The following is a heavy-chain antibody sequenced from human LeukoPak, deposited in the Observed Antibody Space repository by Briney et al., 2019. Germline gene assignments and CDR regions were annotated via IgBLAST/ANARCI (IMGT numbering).Heavy chain of an antibody. Sequence: GGSLRLSCAASGFTFSSYGMHWVRQAPGKGLEWVAFIRYDGSNKYYADSVKGRFTTSRDNSKNTLYLQINSLRAEDTAAYYCAKDRGLAVAGPDYWGQGTLVTVSS. D-gene: IGHD6-19*01. J-gene: IGHJ4*02. CDR3: AKDRGLAVAGPDY. CDR2: IRYDGSNK. CDR1: GFTFSSYG. V-gene: IGHV3-30*02.